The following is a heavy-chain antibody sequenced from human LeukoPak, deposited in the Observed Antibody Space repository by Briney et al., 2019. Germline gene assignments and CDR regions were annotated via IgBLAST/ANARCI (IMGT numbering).Heavy chain of an antibody. CDR2: ISYDGSNK. V-gene: IGHV3-30*18. Sequence: PGRSLRLSCAASGFTFNSYGMHWVRQAPGKGLEWVAVISYDGSNKYYADSVKGRFTISRDNSKNTLYLQMNSLRAEDTAVYYCAKDPYCSSTSCSDYWGQGTLVTVSS. CDR1: GFTFNSYG. CDR3: AKDPYCSSTSCSDY. D-gene: IGHD2-2*01. J-gene: IGHJ4*02.